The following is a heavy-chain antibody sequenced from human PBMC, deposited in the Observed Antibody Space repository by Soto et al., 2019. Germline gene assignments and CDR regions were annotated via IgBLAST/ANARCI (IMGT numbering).Heavy chain of an antibody. CDR2: ISYDGTDE. D-gene: IGHD1-1*01. V-gene: IGHV3-30*18. Sequence: QVQLVESGGGVVQPGRSLRLSCAASGFSFSSYGMHWVRQAPGKGLEWVAMISYDGTDEYYADSVKGRFTISRDNSKNEISLKMISLRAEGTAVFYLAKYESDWDDHSDYWGQGTLVTVSS. CDR1: GFSFSSYG. J-gene: IGHJ4*02. CDR3: AKYESDWDDHSDY.